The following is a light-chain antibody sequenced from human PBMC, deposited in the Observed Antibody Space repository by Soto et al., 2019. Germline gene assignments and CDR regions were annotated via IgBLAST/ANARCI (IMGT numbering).Light chain of an antibody. CDR1: SGHSSYA. CDR2: LNSDGSH. V-gene: IGLV4-69*01. Sequence: QLVLTQSPSASASLGASVKLTCTLSSGHSSYAIAWHQQQPETGPRYLMKLNSDGSHNKWDGIPDRFSGSSSGAERYLTISSLQSEDEADYYCQTWGTGFSVVFGGGTKLTVL. CDR3: QTWGTGFSVV. J-gene: IGLJ2*01.